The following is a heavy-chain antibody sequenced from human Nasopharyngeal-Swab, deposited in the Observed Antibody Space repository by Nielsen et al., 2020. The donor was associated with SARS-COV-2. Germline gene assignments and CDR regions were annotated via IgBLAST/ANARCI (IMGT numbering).Heavy chain of an antibody. CDR3: ASTPLDSSGYYYAFHY. V-gene: IGHV3-30-3*01. J-gene: IGHJ4*02. D-gene: IGHD3-22*01. Sequence: GGSLRLSFAASGFTFSRYPMHWVRQAPGKGLEWAAVISYDGSNKYYADSVKGRFTISRDISKNTLYLQMNSLRAEDTAVFYCASTPLDSSGYYYAFHYWGRGTLVTVSS. CDR2: ISYDGSNK. CDR1: GFTFSRYP.